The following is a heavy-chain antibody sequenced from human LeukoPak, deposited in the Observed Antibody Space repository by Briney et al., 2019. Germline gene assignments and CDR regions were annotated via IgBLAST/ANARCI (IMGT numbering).Heavy chain of an antibody. CDR3: ARDGGTRLKYSFGYGDS. Sequence: GGSLRLSCAASGFTFSSYSMNWVRQAPGKGLEWVSSISSSSSYIYYAGSVKGRFTISRDNAKNSLYLQMNSLRAEDTAVYYCARDGGTRLKYSFGYGDSWGQGTLVTVSS. CDR2: ISSSSSYI. V-gene: IGHV3-21*01. D-gene: IGHD3-22*01. J-gene: IGHJ4*02. CDR1: GFTFSSYS.